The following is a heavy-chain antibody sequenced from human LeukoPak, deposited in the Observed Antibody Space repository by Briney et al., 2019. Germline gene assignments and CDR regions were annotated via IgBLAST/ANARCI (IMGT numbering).Heavy chain of an antibody. Sequence: GGSLRLSCAASGFTFSSYGMHWVRQAPGKGLEWVAFIRYDGSNKYYADSVKGRFTISRDSSKNTLYLQMNSLRAEDTAVYYCAKDRTVTTTPYYFDYWGQGTLVTVSS. CDR3: AKDRTVTTTPYYFDY. D-gene: IGHD4-17*01. CDR2: IRYDGSNK. V-gene: IGHV3-30*02. CDR1: GFTFSSYG. J-gene: IGHJ4*02.